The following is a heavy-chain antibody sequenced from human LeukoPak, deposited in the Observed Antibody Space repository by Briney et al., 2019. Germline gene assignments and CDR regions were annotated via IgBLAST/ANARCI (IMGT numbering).Heavy chain of an antibody. Sequence: GGSLRLSCAASGFTFDDYAMHWVRRAPGKGLEWVSGISWNSRRIGYADSVKGRFTISRDNAKKSLYLQMNSLRSEDTAVYYCATSSIFGVVKYWGQGTLVTVSS. D-gene: IGHD3-3*02. J-gene: IGHJ4*02. CDR1: GFTFDDYA. V-gene: IGHV3-9*01. CDR3: ATSSIFGVVKY. CDR2: ISWNSRRI.